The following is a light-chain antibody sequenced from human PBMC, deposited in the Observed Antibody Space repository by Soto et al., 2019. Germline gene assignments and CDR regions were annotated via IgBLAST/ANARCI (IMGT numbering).Light chain of an antibody. V-gene: IGLV2-23*02. Sequence: QSALTQPASVSGSPGQSITISCTGTSSDIGGYNVVSWYQQLPGKAPKLIIYKVSERPSEISSRFSGSKSGNTASLTISGLQTEDEADYYCCPYAGNMLVFGGGTKLTVL. CDR2: KVS. CDR1: SSDIGGYNV. CDR3: CPYAGNMLV. J-gene: IGLJ3*02.